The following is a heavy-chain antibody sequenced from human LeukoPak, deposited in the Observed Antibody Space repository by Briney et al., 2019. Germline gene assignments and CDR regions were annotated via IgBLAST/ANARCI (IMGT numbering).Heavy chain of an antibody. D-gene: IGHD6-19*01. CDR1: GGSISSGSYY. V-gene: IGHV4-61*01. J-gene: IGHJ4*02. Sequence: PSETLSLTCTVSGGSISSGSYYWSWIRQPPGKGLEWIGYIHYSGSTNYNPSLKSRVTISVDTSKSQFSLKLSSVTAADTAVYYCARIDSSGWYKYYFDYWGQGTLVTVSS. CDR2: IHYSGST. CDR3: ARIDSSGWYKYYFDY.